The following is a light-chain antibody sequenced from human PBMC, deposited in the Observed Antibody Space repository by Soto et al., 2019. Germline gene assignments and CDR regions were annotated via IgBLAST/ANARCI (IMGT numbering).Light chain of an antibody. CDR3: QHYNSYSEA. V-gene: IGKV1-5*03. Sequence: DIHMTHSPSSVSASVGYIFTITCLASQGISSCLSLYQQKPGKAPKLLIYKASTLKSGVPSRFSGSGSGTEFTLTISSLQPDDFATYYCQHYNSYSEAFGQGTKVDIK. J-gene: IGKJ1*01. CDR1: QGISSC. CDR2: KAS.